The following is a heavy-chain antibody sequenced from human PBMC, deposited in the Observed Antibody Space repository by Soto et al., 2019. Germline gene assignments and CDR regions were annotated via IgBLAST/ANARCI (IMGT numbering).Heavy chain of an antibody. J-gene: IGHJ4*02. CDR3: ARSRGGGNSRDY. V-gene: IGHV3-23*01. CDR2: ISGSGGNT. D-gene: IGHD2-21*02. Sequence: EVQLLESGGGLVQPGGSLRLSCAAYGFIYDNFDMSWVRQAPGKGLEWVATISGSGGNTYYADSVKGRFTISRDNFTNTLYLQVNSLRAEDTAVYYCARSRGGGNSRDYWGQGTLVTVSS. CDR1: GFIYDNFD.